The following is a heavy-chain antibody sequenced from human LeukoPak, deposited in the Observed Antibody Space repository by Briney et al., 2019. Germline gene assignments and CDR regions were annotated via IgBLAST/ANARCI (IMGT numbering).Heavy chain of an antibody. D-gene: IGHD1-1*01. V-gene: IGHV3-30*18. CDR1: GLTLSAYG. Sequence: GGSLRLSCAASGLTLSAYGMHWVRQAPGKGLEWVAVISYDGSDKYYADSVKGRFTISRDNSKNTLYLQMDSLEVEDTAVYFCAKDDRVFWKAFDIWGQGTMATVSS. CDR3: AKDDRVFWKAFDI. J-gene: IGHJ3*02. CDR2: ISYDGSDK.